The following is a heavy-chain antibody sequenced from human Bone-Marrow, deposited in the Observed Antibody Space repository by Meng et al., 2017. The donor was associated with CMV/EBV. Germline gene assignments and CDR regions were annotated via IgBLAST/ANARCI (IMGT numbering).Heavy chain of an antibody. Sequence: GESLKISCAASGFTFSDYYMNWVRQAPGKGLEWISSISSSSTIYYADSVKGRFTISRDNAKNSLYLQMNSLRAEDTAVYYCARDPYYDFWSGLTGGMDVWGQGNTVTVSS. J-gene: IGHJ6*02. V-gene: IGHV3-69-1*02. D-gene: IGHD3-3*01. CDR1: GFTFSDYY. CDR3: ARDPYYDFWSGLTGGMDV. CDR2: ISSSSTI.